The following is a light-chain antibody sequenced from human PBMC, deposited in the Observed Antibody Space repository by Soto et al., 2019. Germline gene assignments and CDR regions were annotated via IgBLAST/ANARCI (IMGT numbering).Light chain of an antibody. CDR3: QQSDSVPLT. Sequence: DIQMTQSPSSLSASVGDRVTITCRASQTITYLHWYQQIPGRAPKFLISTASILESGVPSRFSGSGSGTEFSLTINTLQPEDFATYYCQQSDSVPLTFGGGTKVQIK. CDR2: TAS. J-gene: IGKJ4*01. CDR1: QTITY. V-gene: IGKV1-39*01.